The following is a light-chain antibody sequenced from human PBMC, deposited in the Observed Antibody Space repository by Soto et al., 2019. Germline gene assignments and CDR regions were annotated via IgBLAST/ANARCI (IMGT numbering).Light chain of an antibody. V-gene: IGKV1-39*01. J-gene: IGKJ1*01. CDR2: TAS. CDR1: FNIGRQ. Sequence: DIQMTQSPSSLAASVGDRVTITCRASFNIGRQLNWYQQKPGRAPQVLIHTASTLQSGVPSRFRGSGSGTDFTLTISSLQPEDLATFYCQPSYSIPRTFGQGTKV. CDR3: QPSYSIPRT.